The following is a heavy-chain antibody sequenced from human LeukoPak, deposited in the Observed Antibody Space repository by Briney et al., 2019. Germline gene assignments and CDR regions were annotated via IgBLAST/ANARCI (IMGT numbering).Heavy chain of an antibody. D-gene: IGHD3-22*01. V-gene: IGHV3-74*01. Sequence: GGSLRLSCAASGFTFSSYWMHWVRHAPGKGLVWVSRINSDGSSTSYADSVKGRFTISRDNAKNTLYLQMNSLRAEDTAVYYCASENYYDSSGNAYWGQGTLVTVPS. J-gene: IGHJ4*02. CDR1: GFTFSSYW. CDR3: ASENYYDSSGNAY. CDR2: INSDGSST.